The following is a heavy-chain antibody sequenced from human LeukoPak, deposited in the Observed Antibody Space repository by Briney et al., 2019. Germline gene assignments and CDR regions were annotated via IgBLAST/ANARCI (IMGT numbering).Heavy chain of an antibody. V-gene: IGHV3-30-3*01. D-gene: IGHD3-10*01. CDR2: ISYDGSNK. J-gene: IGHJ4*02. CDR3: ARGLKGIDY. Sequence: PGRSLRLSCAASGFTFSSYAMHWVCQAPGKGLEWVAVISYDGSNKYYADSVKGRFTISRDNSKNTLYLQMNSLRAEDTAVYYCARGLKGIDYWGQGTLVTVSS. CDR1: GFTFSSYA.